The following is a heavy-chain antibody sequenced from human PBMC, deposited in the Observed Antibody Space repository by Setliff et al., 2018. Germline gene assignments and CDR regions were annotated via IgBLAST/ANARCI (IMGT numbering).Heavy chain of an antibody. CDR2: IYYSGST. J-gene: IGHJ4*02. CDR3: ARLAVPYYFDY. CDR1: GGSISTSRSY. D-gene: IGHD4-17*01. V-gene: IGHV4-39*01. Sequence: KPSETLSLTCTVSGGSISTSRSYWGWIRQPPGKGLEWIGSIYYSGSTYYNPSLKSRVTISVDTSKNQFSLKLSSVTAADTAVYYCARLAVPYYFDYWGQGTLVTVSS.